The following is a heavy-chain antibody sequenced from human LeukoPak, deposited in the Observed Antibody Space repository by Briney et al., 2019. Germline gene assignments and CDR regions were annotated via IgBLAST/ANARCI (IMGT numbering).Heavy chain of an antibody. CDR2: IRSKAYGGTT. CDR1: GFTFGDYA. V-gene: IGHV3-49*04. Sequence: PGGSLRLSCAASGFTFGDYAMSWVRQAPGKGLEWVGFIRSKAYGGTTEYAASVKGRFTISRDDSKSIAYLQMNSLKTEDTAVYYCTRLWYSSGWRQPPDYWGQGTLVTVSS. D-gene: IGHD6-19*01. CDR3: TRLWYSSGWRQPPDY. J-gene: IGHJ4*02.